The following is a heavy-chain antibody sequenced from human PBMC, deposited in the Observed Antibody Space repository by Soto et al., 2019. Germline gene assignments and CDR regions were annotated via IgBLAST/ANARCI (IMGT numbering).Heavy chain of an antibody. CDR1: GYRFYTSC. J-gene: IGHJ1*01. CDR2: MSVYNGHT. V-gene: IGHV1-18*01. Sequence: ASVKVSCKASGYRFYTSCITWVLQAPGQGLEWMGWMSVYNGHTNYAQKFQGRVTMTTYSATGTAYLELRSLRSDDTAVYYCAKTDYSNFLDSLLHWGQGTLVTVSS. CDR3: AKTDYSNFLDSLLH. D-gene: IGHD4-17*01.